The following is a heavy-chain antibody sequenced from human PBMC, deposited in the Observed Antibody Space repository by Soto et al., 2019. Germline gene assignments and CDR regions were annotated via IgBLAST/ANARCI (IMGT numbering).Heavy chain of an antibody. D-gene: IGHD3-10*01. Sequence: GGSLRLSCAASGFTFSSYWMTWVRQAPGKGLEWVAHIKQDGSERSYVDSVKGRFTISRDNAKNSLFLQMSSLRAEDTAVYYCASENYAAESYAGAFGYWGEGIWVTVSS. V-gene: IGHV3-7*01. CDR1: GFTFSSYW. J-gene: IGHJ4*02. CDR2: IKQDGSER. CDR3: ASENYAAESYAGAFGY.